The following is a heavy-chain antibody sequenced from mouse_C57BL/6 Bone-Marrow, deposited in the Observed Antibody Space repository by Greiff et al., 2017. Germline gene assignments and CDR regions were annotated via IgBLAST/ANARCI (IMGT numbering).Heavy chain of an antibody. Sequence: EVMLVESGGGLVKPGGSLKLSCAASGFTFSSYAMSWVRQTPEKRLEWVATISDGGSYTYYPDNVKGRFTISRDNAKNNLYLQMSHLKSEDTAMYYCARDPAQAPYFDYWGQGTTLTVSS. J-gene: IGHJ2*01. CDR2: ISDGGSYT. V-gene: IGHV5-4*01. D-gene: IGHD3-2*02. CDR1: GFTFSSYA. CDR3: ARDPAQAPYFDY.